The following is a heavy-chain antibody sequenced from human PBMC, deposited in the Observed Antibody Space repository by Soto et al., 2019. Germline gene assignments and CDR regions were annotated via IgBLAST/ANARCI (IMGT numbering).Heavy chain of an antibody. CDR3: ARDYCTNGVCYSRALDY. J-gene: IGHJ4*02. Sequence: QVQLVQSGAEVKKPGASVKVSCKASGYTFTSYGISWVRQAPGQGLEWMGWISAYNGNTNYEQKLQGRVTMTTDTSTRTAYMELRSLRSDDTAVYYCARDYCTNGVCYSRALDYWGQGTLVTVSS. D-gene: IGHD2-8*01. V-gene: IGHV1-18*01. CDR2: ISAYNGNT. CDR1: GYTFTSYG.